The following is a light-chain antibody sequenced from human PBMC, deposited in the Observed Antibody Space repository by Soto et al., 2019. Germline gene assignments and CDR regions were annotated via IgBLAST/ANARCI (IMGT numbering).Light chain of an antibody. J-gene: IGKJ1*01. V-gene: IGKV3-20*01. CDR2: AAS. Sequence: EIVLTQSPGTLSLSPGDRATLSCRASQNIDNNYIAWYQQKPGQAPRRLIYAASSRATGIPDRFSGSGSGTDFTLTISRLEPEDFAVYYCQEYGASTRMFGQGTKVEIK. CDR3: QEYGASTRM. CDR1: QNIDNNY.